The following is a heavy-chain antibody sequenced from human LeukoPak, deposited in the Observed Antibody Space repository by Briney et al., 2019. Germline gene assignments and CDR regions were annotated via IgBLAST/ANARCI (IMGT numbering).Heavy chain of an antibody. CDR3: ARGGERVAADY. V-gene: IGHV5-51*01. Sequence: GESLKISCKGSGYTFTSYWIGWVRQMPGKGLEWMGIIYPGDSDTRYSPSFEGPVTISADKSISTASLQWTSLKASDTAMYYCARGGERVAADYWGQGTLVTVSS. D-gene: IGHD6-25*01. CDR1: GYTFTSYW. CDR2: IYPGDSDT. J-gene: IGHJ4*02.